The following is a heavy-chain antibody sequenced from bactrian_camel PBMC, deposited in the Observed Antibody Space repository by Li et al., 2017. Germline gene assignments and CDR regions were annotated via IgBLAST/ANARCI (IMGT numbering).Heavy chain of an antibody. Sequence: HVQLVESGGGSVQAGGSLRLSCAASGLPYMRNCMAWFRQAPGKEREGVASIDTDGADTYTDSVKGRFTISHDNANNGTVYLRMNSLKPEDTAMYYCAAGRGGVWRQTSAYAYWGQGTQVTVS. J-gene: IGHJ4*01. CDR2: IDTDGADT. V-gene: IGHV3S6*01. D-gene: IGHD3*01. CDR3: AAGRGGVWRQTSAYAY. CDR1: GLPYMRNC.